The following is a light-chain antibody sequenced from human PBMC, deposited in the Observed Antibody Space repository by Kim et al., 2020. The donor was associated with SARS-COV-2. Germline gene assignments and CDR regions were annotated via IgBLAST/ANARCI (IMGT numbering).Light chain of an antibody. CDR2: AAS. J-gene: IGKJ1*01. V-gene: IGKV1-39*01. Sequence: SSLSASVGDRVTITCRASQSISSYLNWDQQKPGKAPKLLIYAASSLQSGVPSRFSGSGYGTDFTLTISSLRPEDFASYYCQQSWTFGQGTKVEIK. CDR1: QSISSY. CDR3: QQSWT.